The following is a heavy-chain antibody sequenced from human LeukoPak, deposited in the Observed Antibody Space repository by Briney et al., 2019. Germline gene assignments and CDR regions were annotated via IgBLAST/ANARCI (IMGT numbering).Heavy chain of an antibody. J-gene: IGHJ5*02. V-gene: IGHV1-18*01. CDR3: ARTSVRYFDWAPFDP. Sequence: ASVKVSCKASGYTFTSYGISWVRQAPGQGLEWMGCISAYNGNTNYAQKLQGRVTMTTDTSTSTAYMELRSLRSDDTAVYYCARTSVRYFDWAPFDPWGQGTLVTVSS. CDR1: GYTFTSYG. D-gene: IGHD3-9*01. CDR2: ISAYNGNT.